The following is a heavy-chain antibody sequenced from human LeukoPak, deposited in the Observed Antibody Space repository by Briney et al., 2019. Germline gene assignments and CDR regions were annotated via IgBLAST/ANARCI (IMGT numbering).Heavy chain of an antibody. Sequence: SVNVSCKASGFTFTSSAVQWVRQARGQRLEWIGWIVVGSGNTNYTQKFQERVTITRDMSTSTAYMELSSLRSEDTAVYYCAADRSHPRYSYGTHYYGMDVWGKGTTVTVSS. V-gene: IGHV1-58*01. CDR3: AADRSHPRYSYGTHYYGMDV. J-gene: IGHJ6*04. D-gene: IGHD5-18*01. CDR2: IVVGSGNT. CDR1: GFTFTSSA.